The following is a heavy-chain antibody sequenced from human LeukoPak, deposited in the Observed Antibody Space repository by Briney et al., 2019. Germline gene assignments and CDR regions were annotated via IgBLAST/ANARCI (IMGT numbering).Heavy chain of an antibody. CDR3: ARARLWFGEKIGGTGPNWFDP. CDR1: GFTFSSYA. J-gene: IGHJ5*02. D-gene: IGHD3-10*01. CDR2: ISYDGSNK. Sequence: GGSLRLSCAASGFTFSSYAMHWVRQAPGKGLEWVAVISYDGSNKYYADSVKGRFTISRDNSKNTLYLQMNSLRAEDTAVYYCARARLWFGEKIGGTGPNWFDPWGQGTLVTVSS. V-gene: IGHV3-30*04.